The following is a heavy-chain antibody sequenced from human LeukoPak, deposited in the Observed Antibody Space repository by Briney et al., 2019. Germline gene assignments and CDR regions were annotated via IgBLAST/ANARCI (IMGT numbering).Heavy chain of an antibody. CDR3: ARDPGQLPEVWFDP. V-gene: IGHV3-30-3*01. CDR2: ISYDGSNK. J-gene: IGHJ5*02. CDR1: GFTFSSYA. Sequence: PGGSLRLSCAASGFTFSSYAMHWVRQAPGKGLEWVAVISYDGSNKYYADSVKGRFTISRDNSKNTLYLQMNSLRAEDTAVYYCARDPGQLPEVWFDPWGQGTLVTVSS. D-gene: IGHD2-2*01.